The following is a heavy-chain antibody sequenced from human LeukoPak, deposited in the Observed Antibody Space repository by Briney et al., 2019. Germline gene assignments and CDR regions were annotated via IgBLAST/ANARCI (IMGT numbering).Heavy chain of an antibody. D-gene: IGHD3-3*01. Sequence: GASVKVSCKVSGYTLTELSMHWVRQAPGKGLEWMGGFDPEDGETIYTQKFQGRVTMTEDTSTDTAYMELSSLRSEDTAVYYCATREVYDFWSGGYDYWGQGTLVTVSS. V-gene: IGHV1-24*01. J-gene: IGHJ4*02. CDR3: ATREVYDFWSGGYDY. CDR2: FDPEDGET. CDR1: GYTLTELS.